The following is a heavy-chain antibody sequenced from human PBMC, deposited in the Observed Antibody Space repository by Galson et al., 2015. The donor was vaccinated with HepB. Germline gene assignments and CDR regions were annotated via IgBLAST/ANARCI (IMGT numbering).Heavy chain of an antibody. D-gene: IGHD4-17*01. V-gene: IGHV1-46*01. J-gene: IGHJ4*02. CDR1: GYTFTSHY. CDR3: ARVASGDDPDY. Sequence: SVKVSCKASGYTFTSHYMHWVRQAPGQGLEWMGIINPSGGSTSYEQKFQGRVTMTRDTSTSTVYMELSSLRSEDTAVYYCARVASGDDPDYWGQGTLVTVSS. CDR2: INPSGGST.